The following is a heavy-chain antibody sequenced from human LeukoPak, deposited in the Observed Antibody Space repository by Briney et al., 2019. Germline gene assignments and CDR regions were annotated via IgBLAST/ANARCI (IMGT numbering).Heavy chain of an antibody. J-gene: IGHJ4*02. D-gene: IGHD6-13*01. CDR2: ISGSGGST. CDR3: AKDVRGYSSSWYVFDY. Sequence: PGGSLRLSCAASGFTFSSYAMSWVRQAPGKGLEWVSAISGSGGSTYYADSVKGRFTISRDNSKNTLYLQMNSLRAEDTAVYYCAKDVRGYSSSWYVFDYWGQGTLVTVSS. V-gene: IGHV3-23*01. CDR1: GFTFSSYA.